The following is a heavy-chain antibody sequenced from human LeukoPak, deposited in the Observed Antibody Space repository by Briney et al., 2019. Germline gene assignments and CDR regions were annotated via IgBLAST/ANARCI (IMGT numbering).Heavy chain of an antibody. CDR3: ARSQFPFEPDGYSPIDY. Sequence: ASVKVSCKASGYTFTSYGISWVRQAPGQGLEWMGWISAYNGNTNYAQKLQGRVTMTTDTSTSTAYMELRSLRSDDTAVYYCARSQFPFEPDGYSPIDYWGQGTLVTVSS. V-gene: IGHV1-18*01. J-gene: IGHJ4*02. CDR1: GYTFTSYG. D-gene: IGHD5-24*01. CDR2: ISAYNGNT.